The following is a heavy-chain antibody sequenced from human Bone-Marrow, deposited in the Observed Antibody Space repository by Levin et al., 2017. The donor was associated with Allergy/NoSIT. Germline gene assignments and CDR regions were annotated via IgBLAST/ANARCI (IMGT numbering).Heavy chain of an antibody. J-gene: IGHJ3*02. CDR2: FYFSGSA. CDR1: GGSIDSIVSQTHY. V-gene: IGHV4-39*01. CDR3: VRGDYDVSRSLCFDI. Sequence: SQTLSLTCAVSGGSIDSIVSQTHYGGWVRQFPGRGLEWIGSFYFSGSAYYNPSLNSRVTISVDKSQKQLSLNLASLTAADTAVYCCVRGDYDVSRSLCFDIWGQGAMVTVSP. D-gene: IGHD6-13*01.